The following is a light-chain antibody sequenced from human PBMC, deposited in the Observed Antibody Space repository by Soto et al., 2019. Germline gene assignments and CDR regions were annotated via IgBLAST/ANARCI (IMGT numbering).Light chain of an antibody. Sequence: EIVLTQSPGTLSLSPGERATLSCRSSQSVSSNYLAWYQQKPGQAPRLLIYGASSRATGIPDRFSGSGSGTDFTLTISRLEPEDFALYYCQQYGSSLYTFGQGTQLEIK. CDR3: QQYGSSLYT. V-gene: IGKV3-20*01. CDR2: GAS. J-gene: IGKJ2*01. CDR1: QSVSSNY.